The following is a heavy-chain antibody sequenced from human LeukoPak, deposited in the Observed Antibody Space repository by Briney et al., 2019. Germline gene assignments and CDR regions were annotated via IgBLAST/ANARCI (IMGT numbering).Heavy chain of an antibody. CDR1: GYSITSGYY. J-gene: IGHJ5*02. CDR2: IYHFGNT. D-gene: IGHD4-23*01. V-gene: IGHV4-38-2*02. CDR3: ASRTVAVNYFDP. Sequence: SETLSHTCIVSGYSITSGYYWAWIRQPPGKGLEWIGSIYHFGNTFYNPSFQSRITISVDTSKNQFSLKLSSVTAADTAVYYCASRTVAVNYFDPWGQGTLVTVSS.